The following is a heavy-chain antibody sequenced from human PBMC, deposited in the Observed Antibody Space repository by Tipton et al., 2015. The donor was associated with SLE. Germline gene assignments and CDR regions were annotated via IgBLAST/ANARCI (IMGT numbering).Heavy chain of an antibody. CDR3: ARLLRDGYNVVFDY. D-gene: IGHD5-24*01. CDR2: VYYSGIT. CDR1: GDSISPYY. V-gene: IGHV4-59*07. Sequence: TLSLTCNVSGDSISPYYWSWIRQPPGKGLEWIAYVYYSGITKYNPSLKSRVTISLDTSKNQFSLKLSSVTAADTAVYYCARLLRDGYNVVFDYWGQGALVTVSS. J-gene: IGHJ4*02.